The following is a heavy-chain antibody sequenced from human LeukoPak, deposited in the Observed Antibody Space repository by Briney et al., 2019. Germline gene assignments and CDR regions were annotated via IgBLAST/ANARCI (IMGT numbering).Heavy chain of an antibody. CDR1: GYSFTAYG. V-gene: IGHV1-18*01. Sequence: GASVKVSCKASGYSFTAYGMGWLRQAPGQGLEWMGWISGHTGTAIYAQNLQGRVTLTADTFTSTVYMEMRSLRSDDTAVYYCARGGSGDHQEQLGPPGYYHYMDVWGTGTTVTVPS. J-gene: IGHJ6*03. D-gene: IGHD3-10*01. CDR3: ARGGSGDHQEQLGPPGYYHYMDV. CDR2: ISGHTGTA.